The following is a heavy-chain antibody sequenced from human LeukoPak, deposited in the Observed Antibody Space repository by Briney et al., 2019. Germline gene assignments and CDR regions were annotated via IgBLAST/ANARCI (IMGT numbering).Heavy chain of an antibody. J-gene: IGHJ4*02. D-gene: IGHD3-16*01. CDR1: GYTFTGSY. V-gene: IGHV1-2*02. CDR2: ISPASGAT. Sequence: ASVKVSCKASGYTFTGSYMHWVRQAPGRGFEWIGWISPASGATKYAQNFQGRVTLTTDTSITTAYMELSSLTSDDTASYYCANEHGGWGQGTPVTVSS. CDR3: ANEHGG.